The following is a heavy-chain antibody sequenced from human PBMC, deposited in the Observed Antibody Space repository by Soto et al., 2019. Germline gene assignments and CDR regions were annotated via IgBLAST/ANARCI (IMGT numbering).Heavy chain of an antibody. CDR1: GGSISSYY. V-gene: IGHV4-59*01. CDR2: IYYSGST. J-gene: IGHJ4*02. Sequence: SETLSLTCTVSGGSISSYYWSWIRQPPGKGLEWIGYIYYSGSTNYNPSLKSRVTISVDTSKNQFSLKLSSVTAADTAVYYCARGDGYYFCIVYSQIPPFDFWCQGTLVTVS. D-gene: IGHD3-3*01. CDR3: ARGDGYYFCIVYSQIPPFDF.